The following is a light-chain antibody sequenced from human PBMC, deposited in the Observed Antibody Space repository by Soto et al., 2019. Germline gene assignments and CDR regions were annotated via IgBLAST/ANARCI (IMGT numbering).Light chain of an antibody. V-gene: IGLV1-44*01. CDR1: RSNIGSNF. CDR2: NSD. J-gene: IGLJ2*01. Sequence: QSVLTQPPSASGTPGQRVTISCSGSRSNIGSNFVNWYQQLPGTAPKLLIHNSDQRPSGVPDRFSGSKSDTSASLAISGLQSDDEADYYCSAWDDDLSGRIFGGGTRSPS. CDR3: SAWDDDLSGRI.